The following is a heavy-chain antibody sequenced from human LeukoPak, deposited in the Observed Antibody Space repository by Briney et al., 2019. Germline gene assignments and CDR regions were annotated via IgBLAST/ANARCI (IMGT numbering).Heavy chain of an antibody. Sequence: SETLSLTCTVSGGSISSGSYYWSWIRQPAGKGLEWIGRIYTSGSTNYNPSLKSRVTMSVDTSKNQFSLKLSSVTAADTAVYYCARWVVSGIRGAFDVWGQGTMVPVS. D-gene: IGHD2-21*01. CDR2: IYTSGST. CDR3: ARWVVSGIRGAFDV. J-gene: IGHJ3*01. V-gene: IGHV4-61*02. CDR1: GGSISSGSYY.